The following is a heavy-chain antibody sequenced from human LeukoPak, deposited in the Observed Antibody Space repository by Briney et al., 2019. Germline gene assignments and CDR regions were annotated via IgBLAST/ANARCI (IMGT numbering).Heavy chain of an antibody. D-gene: IGHD4-17*01. V-gene: IGHV3-11*06. Sequence: GGSLRLSCAASGFRFGDYFMSWMRQAPGKGLEWVSYISDSGSYTDYADSVKGRFSISRDNAKNSLYLQMNSLRAEDTAVYYCARVYGDYVLYYGMDVWGQGTTVTASS. CDR3: ARVYGDYVLYYGMDV. J-gene: IGHJ6*02. CDR1: GFRFGDYF. CDR2: ISDSGSYT.